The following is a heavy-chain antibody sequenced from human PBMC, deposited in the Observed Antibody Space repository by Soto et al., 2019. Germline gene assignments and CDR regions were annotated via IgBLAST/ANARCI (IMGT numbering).Heavy chain of an antibody. Sequence: EVQLVEPGGGLVQPGGSLRQSWAASGFTFSSYWMSCVRQAPGMGLEWVANIKQDGSEKYYVGSVKGPFTISRDNAKNSLYLQMNSLRAEDTAVYYCARGRGCSTGGHNFDYWGQGTLVTVSS. J-gene: IGHJ4*02. D-gene: IGHD2-2*01. CDR1: GFTFSSYW. CDR2: IKQDGSEK. V-gene: IGHV3-7*01. CDR3: ARGRGCSTGGHNFDY.